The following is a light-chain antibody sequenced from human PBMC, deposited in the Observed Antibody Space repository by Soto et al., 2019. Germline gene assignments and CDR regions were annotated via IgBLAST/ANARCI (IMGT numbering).Light chain of an antibody. CDR2: AAS. CDR1: QSISSC. J-gene: IGKJ1*01. Sequence: DIQMTQSPSSLSASVGDRVTITCRASQSISSCLSWYQQKPGKAHKLLIYAASSLQSGVPSRFSGSGSGTDFILTISSLHPEDFATYYCQQSYIAPATFGQGTKVEIK. V-gene: IGKV1-39*01. CDR3: QQSYIAPAT.